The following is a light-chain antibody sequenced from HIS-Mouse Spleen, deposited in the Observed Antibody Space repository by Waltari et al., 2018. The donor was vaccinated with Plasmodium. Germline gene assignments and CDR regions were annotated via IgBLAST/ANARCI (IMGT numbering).Light chain of an antibody. CDR2: GAS. J-gene: IGKJ3*01. Sequence: EIVMTQSPATLSVSPGESATLSCRASQSLRSNLAWYQKKPGQAPRLLIYGASTRATVIPARFSGSGSGTEFTLTISSLQSEDFAVYYCQPYNNWSFTFGPGTKVDIK. V-gene: IGKV3-15*01. CDR3: QPYNNWSFT. CDR1: QSLRSN.